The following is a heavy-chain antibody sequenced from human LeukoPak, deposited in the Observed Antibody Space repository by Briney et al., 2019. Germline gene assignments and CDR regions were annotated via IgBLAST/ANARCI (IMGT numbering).Heavy chain of an antibody. Sequence: PSETLSLTCAVYGGSFSGYYWSWIRQPPGKGLEWIGEINHSGSTNYSPSLKSRVTISVDMSKNQFSLKLSSVTAADSAVYYCARGPPAKPGTGYYYGMDVWGQGTTVTVS. V-gene: IGHV4-34*01. CDR2: INHSGST. CDR3: ARGPPAKPGTGYYYGMDV. D-gene: IGHD2-2*01. CDR1: GGSFSGYY. J-gene: IGHJ6*02.